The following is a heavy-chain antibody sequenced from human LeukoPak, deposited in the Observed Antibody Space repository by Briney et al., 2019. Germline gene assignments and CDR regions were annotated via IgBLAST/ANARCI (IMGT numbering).Heavy chain of an antibody. CDR1: GGSISSYY. J-gene: IGHJ6*03. CDR3: ARASRYYGSGSYPYYYYYMDV. D-gene: IGHD3-10*01. CDR2: IYYSGST. Sequence: PSETLSLTCTVSGGSISSYYWSWIRQPPGKGLEWIGYIYYSGSTNYNPYLKSRVTISVDTSKNQFSLKLSSVTAADTAVYYCARASRYYGSGSYPYYYYYMDVWGKGTTVTVSS. V-gene: IGHV4-59*01.